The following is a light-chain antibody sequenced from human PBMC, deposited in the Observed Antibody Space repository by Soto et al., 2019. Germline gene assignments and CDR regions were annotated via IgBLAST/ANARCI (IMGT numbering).Light chain of an antibody. Sequence: ETVLTQSPGTLSLSPGERATLSCRASQSVGGSLAWYQQRPGQAPRLLVYDASTRATGIPARFSGGGSGTEFTLTISSLQSEDFAVYYCQQYDNWLTGTFGQGTKVDIK. V-gene: IGKV3-15*01. CDR3: QQYDNWLTGT. J-gene: IGKJ1*01. CDR1: QSVGGS. CDR2: DAS.